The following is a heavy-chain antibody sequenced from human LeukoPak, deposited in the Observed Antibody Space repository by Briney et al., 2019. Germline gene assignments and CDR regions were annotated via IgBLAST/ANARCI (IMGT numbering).Heavy chain of an antibody. CDR2: IYPGDSDT. Sequence: GESLKISCKGFGYSFTTYWIGWVHQMPGKGLEWMGIIYPGDSDTKYSPSFRGQVTISADKSISTAYLQWSSLKASDTAMYYCARSCTSTNCYLTDAFDIWGQGTMVTVSS. D-gene: IGHD2-2*01. J-gene: IGHJ3*02. CDR1: GYSFTTYW. V-gene: IGHV5-51*07. CDR3: ARSCTSTNCYLTDAFDI.